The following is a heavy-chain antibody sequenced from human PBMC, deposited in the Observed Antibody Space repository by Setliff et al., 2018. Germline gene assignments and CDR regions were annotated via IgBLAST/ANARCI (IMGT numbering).Heavy chain of an antibody. CDR3: ARAGLASAGRKGVFDY. CDR1: GYSLVTHY. D-gene: IGHD6-13*01. J-gene: IGHJ4*02. Sequence: ASVKVSCKASGYSLVTHYMHWVRQAPGQGLEWMGLINTGGGSSSYAPKFQGRVTMTRGTSTSTVYMEVNILGSEDTAVYFCARAGLASAGRKGVFDYWGQGTLVTVSS. CDR2: INTGGGSS. V-gene: IGHV1-46*01.